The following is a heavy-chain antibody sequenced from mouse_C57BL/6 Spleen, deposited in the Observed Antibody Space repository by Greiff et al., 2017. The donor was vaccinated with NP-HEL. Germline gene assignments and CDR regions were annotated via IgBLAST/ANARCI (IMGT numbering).Heavy chain of an antibody. CDR2: IRSKSSNYAT. D-gene: IGHD4-1*01. Sequence: EVKLVESGGGLVQPKGSLKLSCAASGFTFNTYAMHWVRQAPGKGLEWVARIRSKSSNYATYYADSVKDRFTISRDDSQSMLYLQMNNLKTEDTAMYYCVRERGWDELAWFAYWGQGTLVTVSA. J-gene: IGHJ3*01. V-gene: IGHV10-3*01. CDR3: VRERGWDELAWFAY. CDR1: GFTFNTYA.